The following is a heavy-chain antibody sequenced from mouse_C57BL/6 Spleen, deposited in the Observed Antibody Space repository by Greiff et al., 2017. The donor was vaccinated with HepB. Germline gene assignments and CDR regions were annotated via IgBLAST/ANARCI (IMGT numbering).Heavy chain of an antibody. CDR2: ISSGGSYT. CDR1: GFTFSSYG. CDR3: ERVYYDDDGAMDY. D-gene: IGHD2-4*01. Sequence: VQLKESGGDLVKPGGSLKLSCAASGFTFSSYGMSWVRQTPDKRLEWVATISSGGSYTYYPDSVKGRFTISRDNAKNTLYLQMSSLKSEDTAMYYCERVYYDDDGAMDYWGQGTSVTVSS. V-gene: IGHV5-6*01. J-gene: IGHJ4*01.